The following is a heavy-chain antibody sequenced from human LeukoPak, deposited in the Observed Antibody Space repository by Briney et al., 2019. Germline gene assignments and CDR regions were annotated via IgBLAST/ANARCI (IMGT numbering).Heavy chain of an antibody. CDR2: IYYSGST. Sequence: PSETLSLTCTVSGGSISSYYWSWIRQPPGKGLEWIGYIYYSGSTNYNPSLKSRVTISVDTSKNQFSLKLSSVTAADTAVYYCAREGRYGGYFDYWGQGTLVTVSS. J-gene: IGHJ4*02. D-gene: IGHD1-26*01. CDR3: AREGRYGGYFDY. V-gene: IGHV4-59*01. CDR1: GGSISSYY.